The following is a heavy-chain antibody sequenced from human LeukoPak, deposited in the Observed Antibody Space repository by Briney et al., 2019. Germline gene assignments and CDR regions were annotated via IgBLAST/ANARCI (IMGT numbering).Heavy chain of an antibody. V-gene: IGHV4-59*08. CDR3: ARHRRSGPGDY. D-gene: IGHD2-15*01. J-gene: IGHJ4*02. Sequence: SETLSLTCTVSGGSISSYYWSWIRQPPGKGLEWIGYIYYSGSTNYNPSLKSRVTISVDTSKNQFSLKLSSVTAADTAVYYCARHRRSGPGDYWGQGTLVAVSS. CDR1: GGSISSYY. CDR2: IYYSGST.